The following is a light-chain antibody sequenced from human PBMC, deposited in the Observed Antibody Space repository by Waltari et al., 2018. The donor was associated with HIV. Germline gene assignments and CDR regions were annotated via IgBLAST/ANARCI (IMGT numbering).Light chain of an antibody. J-gene: IGLJ1*01. CDR3: CSYAGTGTYV. V-gene: IGLV2-23*02. CDR1: CSDVAAYNL. Sequence: QSALTQPASVSGAPGQSTTISCTATCSDVAAYNLVPWYQQHPAKAPKVRIYAVTKRPSGVSNRFSGSKSDNTASLTISGLQAEDEADYYCCSYAGTGTYVFGTGTKVTVL. CDR2: AVT.